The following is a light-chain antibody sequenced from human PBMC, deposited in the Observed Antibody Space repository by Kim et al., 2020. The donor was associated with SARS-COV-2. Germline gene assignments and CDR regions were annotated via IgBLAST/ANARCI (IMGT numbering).Light chain of an antibody. CDR2: YED. Sequence: SYELTQPPSVSVAPGRTAMISCGGSTIGTRGVHWYQQKPDQAPRLVLYYEDNRPSGIPERFHGSASGDTATLTISRVEADDEADYYCEVWDVGGVSYVFG. V-gene: IGLV3-21*03. CDR3: EVWDVGGVSYV. J-gene: IGLJ1*01. CDR1: TIGTRG.